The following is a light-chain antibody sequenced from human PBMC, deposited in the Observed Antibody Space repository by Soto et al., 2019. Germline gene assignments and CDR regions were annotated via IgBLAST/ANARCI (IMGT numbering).Light chain of an antibody. CDR2: EGF. J-gene: IGLJ1*01. Sequence: ALTQPASVSGSPGQSITLSCTGTSNDVGTYNLVSWYQQHPGKAPKLIIFEGFKRPSGVSNRFSGSKSGNTASLTISGLQAEDEADYYCSSYAGSTTYVFGTGTKVTVL. CDR3: SSYAGSTTYV. CDR1: SNDVGTYNL. V-gene: IGLV2-23*01.